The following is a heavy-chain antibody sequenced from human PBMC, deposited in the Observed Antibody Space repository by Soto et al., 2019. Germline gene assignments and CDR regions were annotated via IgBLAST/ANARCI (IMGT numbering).Heavy chain of an antibody. V-gene: IGHV3-66*01. CDR3: ARNVPVTTLGY. D-gene: IGHD4-17*01. CDR1: GVTVSNNY. CDR2: IYSTGNT. Sequence: EVKLVESGGGLVQPGGSLRLSCAASGVTVSNNYMTWVRQAPGKGLELVSSIYSTGNTFYADSVKGRFTISRDNSKNTLYLQMNSLRGEDTAVYYCARNVPVTTLGYWGQGTLVTVSS. J-gene: IGHJ4*02.